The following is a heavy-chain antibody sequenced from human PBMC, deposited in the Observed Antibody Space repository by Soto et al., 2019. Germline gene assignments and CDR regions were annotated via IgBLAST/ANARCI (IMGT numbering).Heavy chain of an antibody. J-gene: IGHJ4*02. CDR1: GFSLSTSGVG. D-gene: IGHD2-15*01. V-gene: IGHV2-5*02. CDR2: IYCDDDK. Sequence: QITLKESGPTLVKPTQTLTLTCTFSGFSLSTSGVGVGWIRQPPGKALEWLALIYCDDDKRYSTSLKSRLTITKDTSKTQLVFIMTNMDPVDTATYYCAHRPSYCSGGSCYSGFDYWGEGTLVTVSS. CDR3: AHRPSYCSGGSCYSGFDY.